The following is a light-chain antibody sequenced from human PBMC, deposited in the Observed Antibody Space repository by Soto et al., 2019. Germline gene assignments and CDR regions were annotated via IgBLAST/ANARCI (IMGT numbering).Light chain of an antibody. CDR1: QSVSSY. CDR3: QKRSNWPIT. Sequence: EIVMTQSPATLSFSPGDRATLSCRASQSVSSYLAWYQQKTGQAPRLLIYDESNRATGIPARLSGSGSGTDLTLTISRLEPEDFAVYYCQKRSNWPITCGQGTRLEIK. J-gene: IGKJ5*01. V-gene: IGKV3-11*01. CDR2: DES.